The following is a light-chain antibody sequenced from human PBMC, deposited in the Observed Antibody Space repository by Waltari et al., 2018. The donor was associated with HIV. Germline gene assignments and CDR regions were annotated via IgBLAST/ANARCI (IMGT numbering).Light chain of an antibody. CDR2: ADN. CDR1: NIGSKS. V-gene: IGLV3-21*04. CDR3: QVWDTTTDQWV. J-gene: IGLJ3*02. Sequence: SYVLTQPPSVSVDPGETARITCGGTNIGSKSVQWYQQKPGQAPVLVISADNDRPSGMPERFSGASSGNTATLTISRVEAGDEADYYCQVWDTTTDQWVFGGGTELAVL.